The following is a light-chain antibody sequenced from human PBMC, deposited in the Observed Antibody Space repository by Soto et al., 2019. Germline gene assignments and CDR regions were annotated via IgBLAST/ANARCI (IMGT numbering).Light chain of an antibody. J-gene: IGLJ1*01. CDR3: SSYTSSSTGV. CDR2: EVS. V-gene: IGLV2-14*01. CDR1: SSDVGGYNY. Sequence: LTQPASVSGSPGQSITISCTGTSSDVGGYNYVSWYQQHPGKAPKLMIYEVSNRPSGVSNRFSGSKSGNTASLTISGLQAEDEADYYCSSYTSSSTGVFGTGTKVTVL.